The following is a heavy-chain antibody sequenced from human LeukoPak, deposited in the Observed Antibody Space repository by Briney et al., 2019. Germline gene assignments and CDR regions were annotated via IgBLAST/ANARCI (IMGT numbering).Heavy chain of an antibody. J-gene: IGHJ4*02. V-gene: IGHV7-4-1*02. Sequence: ASVKVSCKASGYTFTSYAMNWVRQAPGHGLEWMGWINTNTGNPTYAQGFTGRFVFSLDTSVSTAYLQISSLKAEDTAVYYCAILPYYDFWNGYSLEWGQGTLVTVSS. D-gene: IGHD3-3*01. CDR3: AILPYYDFWNGYSLE. CDR1: GYTFTSYA. CDR2: INTNTGNP.